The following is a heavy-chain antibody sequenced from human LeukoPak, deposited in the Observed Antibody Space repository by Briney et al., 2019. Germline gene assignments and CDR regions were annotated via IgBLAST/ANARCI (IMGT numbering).Heavy chain of an antibody. J-gene: IGHJ4*02. V-gene: IGHV4-39*07. Sequence: SETLSLTCTVSGGSISSSSYYWGWIRQPPGKGLEWIGSIYHSGSTYYNPSLKSRVTISVDTSKNQFSLKLSSVTAADTAVYYCARDSSGWYRDYWGQGTLVTVSS. D-gene: IGHD6-19*01. CDR1: GGSISSSSYY. CDR3: ARDSSGWYRDY. CDR2: IYHSGST.